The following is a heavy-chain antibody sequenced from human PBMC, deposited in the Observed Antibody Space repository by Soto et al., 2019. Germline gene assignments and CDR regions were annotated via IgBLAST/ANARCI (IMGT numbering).Heavy chain of an antibody. CDR1: GLTFSSYA. Sequence: GGSLRLSCAASGLTFSSYAMSWVRQAPGKGLEWVSAISGSGGSTYYADSVKGRFTISRDNSKNTLYLQMNSLRAEDTAVYYCAKDLGRWMDYFDYWGEGTLVTVSS. CDR2: ISGSGGST. D-gene: IGHD2-2*03. CDR3: AKDLGRWMDYFDY. V-gene: IGHV3-23*01. J-gene: IGHJ4*02.